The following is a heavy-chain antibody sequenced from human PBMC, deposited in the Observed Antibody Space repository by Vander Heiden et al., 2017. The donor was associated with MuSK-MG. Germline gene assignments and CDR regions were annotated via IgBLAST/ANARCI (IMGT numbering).Heavy chain of an antibody. J-gene: IGHJ6*02. CDR2: INQDGSEK. CDR3: ARGHYGMDV. Sequence: EVQLVESGGGLVQPGGSLRLSCAAPGFTFSSHWMTWVRQAPGKGLEWVANINQDGSEKNNVDSVKGRFTISRDNAKNSLYLKMNSLRADDTAVYYCARGHYGMDVWGQGTTVTVSS. CDR1: GFTFSSHW. V-gene: IGHV3-7*03.